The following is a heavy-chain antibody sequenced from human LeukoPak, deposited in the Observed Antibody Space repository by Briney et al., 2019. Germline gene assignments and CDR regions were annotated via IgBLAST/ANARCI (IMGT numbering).Heavy chain of an antibody. CDR3: AKTTYASNSSGWYNHFDY. V-gene: IGHV3-23*01. D-gene: IGHD6-19*01. CDR1: GFTFSIYG. CDR2: ISSSGYST. Sequence: GGSLRLSCAASGFTFSIYGMHWVRQAPGKGLEWVSTISSSGYSTYYADSVKVRFTISRDNSKNTMYMQLNSRRAEDTTLYYCAKTTYASNSSGWYNHFDYWGQGTVVTVSS. J-gene: IGHJ4*02.